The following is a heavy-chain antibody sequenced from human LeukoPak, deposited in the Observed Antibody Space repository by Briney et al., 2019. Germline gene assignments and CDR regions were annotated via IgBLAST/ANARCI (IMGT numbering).Heavy chain of an antibody. CDR1: GFSFSNYW. V-gene: IGHV3-7*03. D-gene: IGHD5-12*01. CDR3: ARDSTWRLDY. J-gene: IGHJ4*02. CDR2: IKEDGSVK. Sequence: GGSLRLSCAASGFSFSNYWMGWVRQPPGKGLEWVANIKEDGSVKYYVDSVKGRFTVSRDNTKNALYLQMNSLRADDTAVYFCARDSTWRLDYWGQGTLITVSS.